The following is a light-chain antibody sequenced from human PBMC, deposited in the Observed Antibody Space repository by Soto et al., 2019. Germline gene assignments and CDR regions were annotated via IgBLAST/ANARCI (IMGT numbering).Light chain of an antibody. J-gene: IGKJ1*01. Sequence: DIQMTQSPSTLSASVRDRVIITCRASQSISKWLAWYQQKPGKAPNLLIYDASSLQSGVPSRFGGSGSGTEFTLTISSLKPDEFATYYCQQYNSYWTLGQGTKVDI. CDR3: QQYNSYWT. CDR1: QSISKW. V-gene: IGKV1-5*01. CDR2: DAS.